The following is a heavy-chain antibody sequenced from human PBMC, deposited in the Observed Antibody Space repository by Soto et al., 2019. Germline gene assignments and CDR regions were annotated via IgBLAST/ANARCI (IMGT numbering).Heavy chain of an antibody. J-gene: IGHJ6*03. CDR1: GGSISSYY. Sequence: SETLSLTCTVSGGSISSYYWSWIRQPPGKGLEWIGYIYYSGSTNYNPSLKSRVTISVDTSKNQFSLKLSSVTAADKTVYYCARDSGHYYYYYMDVWGKGTTVTVSS. CDR3: ARDSGHYYYYYMDV. CDR2: IYYSGST. V-gene: IGHV4-59*12.